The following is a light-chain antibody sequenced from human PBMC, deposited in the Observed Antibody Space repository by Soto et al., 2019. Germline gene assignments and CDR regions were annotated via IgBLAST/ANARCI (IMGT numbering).Light chain of an antibody. Sequence: EIVLTQSPGTLSLSPGERATLSCRASQSLGSDYIAWYQHHPGQAPRLLIYGSSGRAIGLPERCSGRWSGTDFTLTISRLAPEDLAVYYWQYYGTSSGFGQGTKLEIK. J-gene: IGKJ2*03. CDR1: QSLGSDY. CDR2: GSS. V-gene: IGKV3-20*01. CDR3: QYYGTSSG.